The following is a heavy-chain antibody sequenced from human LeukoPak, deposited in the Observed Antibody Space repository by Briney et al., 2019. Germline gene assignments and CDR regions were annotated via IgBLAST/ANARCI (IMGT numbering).Heavy chain of an antibody. J-gene: IGHJ5*01. CDR2: INHVGSA. V-gene: IGHV4-34*01. D-gene: IGHD3-16*01. CDR1: GESFSEYY. CDR3: ARGPPPGATAYGVVDS. Sequence: PSKTLSLTCAVYGESFSEYYWMWIRQPAGKGLEWIGEINHVGSANYNPSLKSRVAISVDTSKNQFFLKLNSVTAADTAVYYCARGPPPGATAYGVVDSWGQGTLVTVSS.